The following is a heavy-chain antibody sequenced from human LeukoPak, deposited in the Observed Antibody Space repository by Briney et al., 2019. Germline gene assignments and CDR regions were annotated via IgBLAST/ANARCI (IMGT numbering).Heavy chain of an antibody. CDR1: GFTFDDYA. Sequence: PGGSLRLSCAASGFTFDDYAMHWVRQAPGKGLEWVSGISWNSGSIVSADSVKGRFTISRDNAKTSLYLQMNSLRAEDTALYYCAKARSFDYWGQGTLVAVSS. V-gene: IGHV3-9*01. CDR2: ISWNSGSI. J-gene: IGHJ4*02. CDR3: AKARSFDY.